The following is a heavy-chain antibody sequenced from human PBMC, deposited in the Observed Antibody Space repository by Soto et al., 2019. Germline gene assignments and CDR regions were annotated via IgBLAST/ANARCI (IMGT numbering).Heavy chain of an antibody. J-gene: IGHJ6*03. D-gene: IGHD3-9*01. CDR1: GYTFTSYD. V-gene: IGHV1-8*01. Sequence: GASVKVSCKASGYTFTSYDINWVRQATGQGLEWMGWMNPNSGSTGYAQKFQGRVTMTRNTSINTAYMELSSLRSEDTAVYYCARGTPKEKRYFPIYYYYYMDVWGKGTTVTVSS. CDR2: MNPNSGST. CDR3: ARGTPKEKRYFPIYYYYYMDV.